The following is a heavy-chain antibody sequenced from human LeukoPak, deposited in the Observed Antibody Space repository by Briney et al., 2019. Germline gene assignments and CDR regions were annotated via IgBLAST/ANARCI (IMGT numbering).Heavy chain of an antibody. CDR1: GFTFSSYW. D-gene: IGHD4-11*01. Sequence: AGGSLRLSCAASGFTFSSYWMYWVRHSPGKGLVWVSRIKTDGSDTYYADSVRGRFTTSRDNAKNTLYLQMDSLRAEDTAVYFCARGDYSSHTLWGQGTLVTVSS. J-gene: IGHJ4*02. V-gene: IGHV3-74*01. CDR3: ARGDYSSHTL. CDR2: IKTDGSDT.